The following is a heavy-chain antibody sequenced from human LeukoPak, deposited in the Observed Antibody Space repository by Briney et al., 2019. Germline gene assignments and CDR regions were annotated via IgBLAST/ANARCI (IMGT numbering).Heavy chain of an antibody. CDR3: ARDSTVIAVAGCFDY. J-gene: IGHJ4*02. D-gene: IGHD6-19*01. CDR2: ISYAGSNK. V-gene: IGHV3-30*04. Sequence: GGSLRLSCAASGFTFSSYAMHGVRRAPGKGLEGVAVISYAGSNKYYADSVKGRFTISRDNSKNTLYLQMNSLRAEDTAVYYCARDSTVIAVAGCFDYWGQGTLVTVSS. CDR1: GFTFSSYA.